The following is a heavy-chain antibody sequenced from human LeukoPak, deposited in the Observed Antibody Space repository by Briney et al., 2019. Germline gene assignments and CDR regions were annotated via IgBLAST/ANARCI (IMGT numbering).Heavy chain of an antibody. CDR1: GGSFSGYY. D-gene: IGHD3-16*02. J-gene: IGHJ4*02. Sequence: SETLSLTCAVYGGSFSGYYWSWIRQPPGKGLEWIGEINHSGSTNYNPSLKSRVTISVDTSKNQFSLKPSSVTAADTAVYYCARGPRGGSYRFDYWGQGTLVTVSS. V-gene: IGHV4-34*01. CDR2: INHSGST. CDR3: ARGPRGGSYRFDY.